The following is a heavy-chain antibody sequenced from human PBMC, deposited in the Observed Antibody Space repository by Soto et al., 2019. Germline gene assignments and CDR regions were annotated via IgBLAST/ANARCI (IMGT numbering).Heavy chain of an antibody. CDR1: GFTFSSYA. Sequence: LRLSCAASGFTFSSYAMHWVRQAPGKGLEWVAVISYDGSNKYYADSVKGRFTISRDNSKNTLYLQMNSLRAEDTAVYYCARDPSAAAPDYWGQGTLVTVSS. D-gene: IGHD6-13*01. CDR3: ARDPSAAAPDY. CDR2: ISYDGSNK. J-gene: IGHJ4*02. V-gene: IGHV3-30-3*01.